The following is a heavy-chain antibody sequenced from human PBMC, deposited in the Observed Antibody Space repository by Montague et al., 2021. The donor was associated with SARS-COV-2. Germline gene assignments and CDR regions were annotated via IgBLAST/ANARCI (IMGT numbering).Heavy chain of an antibody. CDR1: GFTFNKYA. CDR2: ISGIVVTT. V-gene: IGHV3-23*01. D-gene: IGHD2-2*01. Sequence: SLRLSCAASGFTFNKYAMTWVRQAPGKGLEWVSVISGIVVTTIYADSVKGRFTISRDNSMNTLYLQMNSLRAEDMAVYYCAKGTCSTTSCYQNLVFDYWGQGALVTVSS. CDR3: AKGTCSTTSCYQNLVFDY. J-gene: IGHJ4*02.